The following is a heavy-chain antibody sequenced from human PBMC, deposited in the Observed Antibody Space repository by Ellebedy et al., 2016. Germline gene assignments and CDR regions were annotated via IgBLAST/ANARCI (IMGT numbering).Heavy chain of an antibody. CDR3: ARVVVATSHDY. D-gene: IGHD5-12*01. CDR1: GYNLSTYA. V-gene: IGHV1-18*01. Sequence: ASVKVSXXASGYNLSTYAISWVRQAPGQGLEWMGWISGYNGHTKYAQKVQGRVTMTTDTSTSTTYMELRSLRSDDTAVYYCARVVVATSHDYWGQGTLVTVSS. J-gene: IGHJ4*02. CDR2: ISGYNGHT.